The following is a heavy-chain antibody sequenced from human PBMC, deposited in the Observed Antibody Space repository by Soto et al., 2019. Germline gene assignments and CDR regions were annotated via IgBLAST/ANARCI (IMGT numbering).Heavy chain of an antibody. J-gene: IGHJ4*02. Sequence: SLKISCKAPGYSFTSYWIGSVRQMPGKGLEWMGIIYPVDSDTRYSQSFQGQVTISAHKSISIAYLQWSRLKAAVTAMYSCGSIGGYSYGCGCNWWGEGTVVTVS. CDR3: GSIGGYSYGCGCNW. V-gene: IGHV5-51*01. CDR1: GYSFTSYW. CDR2: IYPVDSDT. D-gene: IGHD5-18*01.